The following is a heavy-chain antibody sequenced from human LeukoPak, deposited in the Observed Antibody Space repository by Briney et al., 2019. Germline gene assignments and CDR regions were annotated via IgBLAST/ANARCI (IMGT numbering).Heavy chain of an antibody. CDR3: ARQYGSGSYYTPFDY. D-gene: IGHD3-10*01. CDR1: GGSISSSSYY. Sequence: PSETLSLTCTVSGGSISSSSYYWGWIRQPPGKGLEWIGSIYYSGSTYYNPSLKSRVTISVDTSKNQFSLRLSSVTASDTAVYYCARQYGSGSYYTPFDYWGQGTLVTVSS. CDR2: IYYSGST. J-gene: IGHJ4*02. V-gene: IGHV4-39*01.